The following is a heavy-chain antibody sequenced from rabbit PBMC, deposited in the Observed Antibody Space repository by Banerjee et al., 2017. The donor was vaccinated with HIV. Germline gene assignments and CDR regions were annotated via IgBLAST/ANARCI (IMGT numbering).Heavy chain of an antibody. V-gene: IGHV1S7*01. CDR3: ARDDAGVVGYDWAL. D-gene: IGHD4-2*01. J-gene: IGHJ4*01. Sequence: QLKETGGGLVQPGESLTLSCKASGFTISSYHTGWVRQAPGKGLEWIGDIYGGSGSTDYASWVNGRFTISSDDGQNTVDLQMTSLTAADTATYFCARDDAGVVGYDWALWGPGSLVTVS. CDR2: IYGGSGST. CDR1: GFTISSYH.